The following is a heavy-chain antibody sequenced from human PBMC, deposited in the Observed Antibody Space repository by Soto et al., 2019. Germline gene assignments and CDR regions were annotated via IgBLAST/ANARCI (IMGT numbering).Heavy chain of an antibody. Sequence: GGSLRLSCAASGFTFSSYGVHWVRQAPGKGLEWVAVISYDGSNKYYADSLKGRFTISRDSSKNTLYLQMNSLRAEDTAVYYCAKDKRILTPEESYYYGMDVWGQGTTVTVSS. CDR1: GFTFSSYG. CDR2: ISYDGSNK. J-gene: IGHJ6*02. V-gene: IGHV3-30*18. CDR3: AKDKRILTPEESYYYGMDV. D-gene: IGHD3-9*01.